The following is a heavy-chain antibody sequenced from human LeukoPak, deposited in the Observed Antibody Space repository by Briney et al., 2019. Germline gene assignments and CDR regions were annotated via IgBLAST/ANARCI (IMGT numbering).Heavy chain of an antibody. V-gene: IGHV4-59*01. CDR3: ARVENYYYHYMDV. CDR1: GGSISSYY. CDR2: IYYSGST. Sequence: SETLSLTCTVSGGSISSYYWSWIRQPPGKGLEWIGYIYYSGSTNYNPSLKSRVTISVDTSKNQFSLKLSSVTAADTAVYYCARVENYYYHYMDVWGKGTTVTVSS. J-gene: IGHJ6*03.